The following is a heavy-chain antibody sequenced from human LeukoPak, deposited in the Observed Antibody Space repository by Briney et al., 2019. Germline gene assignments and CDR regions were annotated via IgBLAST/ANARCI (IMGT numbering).Heavy chain of an antibody. CDR3: ARVSPSVRFLAWAGLGD. Sequence: ASVKVSCKASGYTFTSYDMNWVRQAPGQGLEWMGWMNPNRGNTDYAQKFQGRVTIARNTSKSTDYMEMSSLRSEHTAVYYCARVSPSVRFLAWAGLGDWGQGTLVTVSS. V-gene: IGHV1-8*03. J-gene: IGHJ4*02. CDR2: MNPNRGNT. D-gene: IGHD3-3*01. CDR1: GYTFTSYD.